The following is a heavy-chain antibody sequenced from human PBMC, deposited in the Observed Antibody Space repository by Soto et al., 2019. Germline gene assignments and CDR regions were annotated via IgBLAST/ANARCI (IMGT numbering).Heavy chain of an antibody. V-gene: IGHV5-51*01. Sequence: GESLKISCQASGYRFTNYWIGWVRQMPGEGLEWIGIINPDNSDTRYSPSFQGQVAISVDKSVNTAYLQWRSLEASDTAMYYCARRIAIFGVLVKRYFDSWGQGTLVTVSS. CDR3: ARRIAIFGVLVKRYFDS. D-gene: IGHD3-3*01. J-gene: IGHJ4*02. CDR1: GYRFTNYW. CDR2: INPDNSDT.